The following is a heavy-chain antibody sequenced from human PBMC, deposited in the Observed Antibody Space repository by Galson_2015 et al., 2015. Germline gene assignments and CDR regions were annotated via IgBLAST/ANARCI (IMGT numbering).Heavy chain of an antibody. V-gene: IGHV3-48*02. CDR3: ARDDRSSWPRPAYYYYGMDV. CDR2: ISSSSSTI. Sequence: SLRLSCAASGFTFSSYSMNWVRQAPGKGLEWVSYISSSSSTIYYADSVKGRFTISRDNAKNSLYLQMNSLRDEDTAVYYCARDDRSSWPRPAYYYYGMDVWGQGTTVTVSS. J-gene: IGHJ6*02. D-gene: IGHD6-13*01. CDR1: GFTFSSYS.